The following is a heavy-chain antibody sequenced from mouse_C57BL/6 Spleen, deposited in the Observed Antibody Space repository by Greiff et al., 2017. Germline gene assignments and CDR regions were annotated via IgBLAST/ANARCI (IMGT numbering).Heavy chain of an antibody. CDR3: ESARSGLYNDAMDY. V-gene: IGHV1-53*01. CDR2: INPSNGGT. CDR1: GYTFTSYW. D-gene: IGHD1-3*01. J-gene: IGHJ4*01. Sequence: QVQLQQPGTELVKPGASVKLSCKASGYTFTSYWMHWVKQRPGQGLEWIGNINPSNGGTNYNEKFKSKATLTVDKASSTAYMQLSSLTSEDSAVYMYESARSGLYNDAMDYWGQGTSVTVSS.